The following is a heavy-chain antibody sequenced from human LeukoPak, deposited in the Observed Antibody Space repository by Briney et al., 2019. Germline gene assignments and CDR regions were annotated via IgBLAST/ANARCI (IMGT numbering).Heavy chain of an antibody. Sequence: PSETLSLTCAVSGGSISSTNWWSWVRQPPGKGLEWIGEIYHSGSTNYYPSLKGRVTISVDKSKNQFSLKLSSVTAADTAVYYCTSNGYYTLADWGQGTMVTVSS. CDR3: TSNGYYTLAD. CDR2: IYHSGST. CDR1: GGSISSTNW. J-gene: IGHJ4*02. D-gene: IGHD3-3*01. V-gene: IGHV4-4*02.